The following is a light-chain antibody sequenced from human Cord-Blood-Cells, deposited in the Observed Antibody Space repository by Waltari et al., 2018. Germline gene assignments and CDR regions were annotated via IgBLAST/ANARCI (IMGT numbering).Light chain of an antibody. CDR1: QSISSY. J-gene: IGKJ2*03. V-gene: IGKV1-39*01. CDR2: AAS. CDR3: QQSNSTPYS. Sequence: LQMTQSPSSLSASVGHRVTITCRASQSISSYLNWYQQKPGKAPKLLIYAASSLQSGIPSRFSGSGSGTDFTLTISSLQPEDFATYYCQQSNSTPYSFGQGTQLEIK.